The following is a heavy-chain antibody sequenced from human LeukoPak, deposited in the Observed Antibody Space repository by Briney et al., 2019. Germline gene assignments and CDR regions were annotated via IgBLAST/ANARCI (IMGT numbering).Heavy chain of an antibody. D-gene: IGHD6-19*01. Sequence: SVTVSCMAAGYTFTSHGISWVRPAPGHGREWMGWISAYNGNTNYAEKLQGRLTMTRDTSTSTVYMELRSLRSDDTAVYYCARAGSSGWYGQPFDLWGRGTLVTVSS. CDR2: ISAYNGNT. CDR1: GYTFTSHG. V-gene: IGHV1-18*01. CDR3: ARAGSSGWYGQPFDL. J-gene: IGHJ2*01.